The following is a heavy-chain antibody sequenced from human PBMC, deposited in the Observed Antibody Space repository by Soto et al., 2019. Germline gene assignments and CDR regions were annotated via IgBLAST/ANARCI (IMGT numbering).Heavy chain of an antibody. CDR3: ARVKGGGAYYFDY. CDR1: GDSISSGGYS. Sequence: ASETLSLTCAVSGDSISSGGYSWSWIRQPPGKGLEWIGYIYHSGSTYYNPSLKSRVTISVDRSKNQFSLKLSSVTAADTAVYYCARVKGGGAYYFDYWGQGTLVTVSS. D-gene: IGHD1-26*01. J-gene: IGHJ4*02. V-gene: IGHV4-30-2*01. CDR2: IYHSGST.